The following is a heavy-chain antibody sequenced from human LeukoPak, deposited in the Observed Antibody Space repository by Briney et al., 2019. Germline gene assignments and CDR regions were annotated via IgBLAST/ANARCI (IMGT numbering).Heavy chain of an antibody. CDR3: ARDPNFCPDGVCYSGVFDF. J-gene: IGHJ4*02. CDR1: GYTFTDYY. CDR2: INPNSGGA. V-gene: IGHV1-2*02. Sequence: GASVKVSCKASGYTFTDYYIHWLRQAPGQGLEWVGWINPNSGGANYAQNFQGRVAMTRDTSISTAYMELSSLRSDDTAVYYCARDPNFCPDGVCYSGVFDFWGQGTLVTVSS. D-gene: IGHD2-8*01.